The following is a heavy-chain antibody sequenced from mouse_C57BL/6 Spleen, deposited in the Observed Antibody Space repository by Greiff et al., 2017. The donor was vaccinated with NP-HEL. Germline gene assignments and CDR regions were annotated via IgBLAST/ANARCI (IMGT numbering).Heavy chain of an antibody. CDR1: GYAFTNYL. V-gene: IGHV1-54*01. CDR3: ARNGNGWYFDV. CDR2: INPGSGGT. J-gene: IGHJ1*03. Sequence: VHVKQSGAELVRPGTSVKVSCKASGYAFTNYLIEWVKQRPGQGLEWIGVINPGSGGTNYNEKFTGKATLTADKSSSTAYMQLSILTSEDSAVYFCARNGNGWYFDVWGTGTTVTGSS.